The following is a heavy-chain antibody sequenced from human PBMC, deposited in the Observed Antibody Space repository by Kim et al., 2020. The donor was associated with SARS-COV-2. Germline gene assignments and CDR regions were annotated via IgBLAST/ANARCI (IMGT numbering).Heavy chain of an antibody. Sequence: SVKVSCKASGFTFTSSAVQWVRQARGQRLEWIGWIVVGSGNTNYAQKFQERVTITRDMSTSTAYMELSSLRSEDTAVYYCAAPSGSYVGDAFDIWGQGTMVTVSS. V-gene: IGHV1-58*01. CDR3: AAPSGSYVGDAFDI. CDR1: GFTFTSSA. CDR2: IVVGSGNT. D-gene: IGHD1-26*01. J-gene: IGHJ3*02.